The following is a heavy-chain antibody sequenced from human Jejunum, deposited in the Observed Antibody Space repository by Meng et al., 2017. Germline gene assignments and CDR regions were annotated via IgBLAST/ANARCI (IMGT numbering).Heavy chain of an antibody. CDR1: GFIFSNFE. J-gene: IGHJ4*01. D-gene: IGHD3-3*01. CDR3: ARQFNYDYWSGYSSYYFDY. CDR2: ISSSGSTI. Sequence: GESLKISCAASGFIFSNFEMNWVRQAPGKGLEWVSYISSSGSTIYYADSVKGRFTISRDNAKNSLFLQMNSLRADDTAVYYCARQFNYDYWSGYSSYYFDYWGHGTRVTVSS. V-gene: IGHV3-48*03.